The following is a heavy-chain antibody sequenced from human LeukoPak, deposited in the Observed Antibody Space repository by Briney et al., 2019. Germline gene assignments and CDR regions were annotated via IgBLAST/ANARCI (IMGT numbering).Heavy chain of an antibody. Sequence: SETLSLTCTVSGGSFSSGGYYWSWIRQHPGKGLEWIGYIYYGGSTYYNPSLKSRVTISVDTSKNQFSLKLSSVTAADTAVYYCARSNGEYDSSGYAYYWYFDLWGRGTLVTVSS. D-gene: IGHD3-22*01. J-gene: IGHJ2*01. CDR1: GGSFSSGGYY. CDR3: ARSNGEYDSSGYAYYWYFDL. CDR2: IYYGGST. V-gene: IGHV4-31*03.